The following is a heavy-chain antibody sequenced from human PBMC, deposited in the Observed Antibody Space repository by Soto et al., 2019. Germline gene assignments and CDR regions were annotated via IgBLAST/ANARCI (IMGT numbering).Heavy chain of an antibody. J-gene: IGHJ6*03. D-gene: IGHD2-15*01. CDR1: GFRLSDSA. CDR2: LTVTGDSA. CDR3: AKNGCSYPACYPYYYYVDV. Sequence: EVQLLESGGGLVQPGGSLRLSCAASGFRLSDSAVSWVRQAPGKGLEWVSSLTVTGDSAFYSDSVKVRFTISRDISKSTLYLQMNSLRAEDTAVYYCAKNGCSYPACYPYYYYVDVWGRGTTVTVSS. V-gene: IGHV3-23*01.